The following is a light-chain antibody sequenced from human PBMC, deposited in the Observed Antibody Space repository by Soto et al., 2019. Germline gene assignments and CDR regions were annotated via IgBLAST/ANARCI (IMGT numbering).Light chain of an antibody. CDR2: EVS. J-gene: IGLJ3*02. V-gene: IGLV2-14*01. CDR1: SRDVGGYNY. CDR3: SSYTSSSTWV. Sequence: QSVLTQPASVSGSPGQSITISCTGTSRDVGGYNYVSWYQLHPGKAPKLMIYEVSNRPSGVSNRFSGSKSGNTASLTISGLQAEDEADYYCSSYTSSSTWVFGGGTKLTVL.